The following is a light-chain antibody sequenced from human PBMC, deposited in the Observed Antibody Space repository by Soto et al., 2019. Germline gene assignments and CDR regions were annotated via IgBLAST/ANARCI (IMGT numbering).Light chain of an antibody. CDR2: AAS. Sequence: DIQMTQSPSSLSASVGDRVTITCRASQNINSYLNWYQQKVGKAPKLLINAASTLQSGVPLRCRGSGSGTDFTLTISSLQPEDFATYYCQESYNLHTFGGGTKVEIK. V-gene: IGKV1-39*01. J-gene: IGKJ4*01. CDR3: QESYNLHT. CDR1: QNINSY.